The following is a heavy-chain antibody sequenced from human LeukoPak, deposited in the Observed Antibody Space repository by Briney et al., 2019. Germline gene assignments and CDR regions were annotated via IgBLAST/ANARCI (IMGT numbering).Heavy chain of an antibody. D-gene: IGHD1-7*01. CDR3: ARVGWTGTTGSFDY. V-gene: IGHV3-30-3*01. Sequence: GGSLRLSCAASGFTFSSYAMHWVRQAPGKGLEWVAVISYDGSNKYYADSVKGRFTISRDNSKNTLYLQMNSLRAEDTAVYYCARVGWTGTTGSFDYWGQGTLVTVSS. CDR1: GFTFSSYA. J-gene: IGHJ4*02. CDR2: ISYDGSNK.